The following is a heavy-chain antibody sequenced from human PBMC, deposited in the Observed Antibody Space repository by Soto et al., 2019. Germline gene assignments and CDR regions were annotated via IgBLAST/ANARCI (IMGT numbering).Heavy chain of an antibody. J-gene: IGHJ5*02. CDR1: GFTFSSYG. CDR3: AKERGNGLVQGFDP. D-gene: IGHD6-19*01. V-gene: IGHV3-30*18. CDR2: ISYDGSNK. Sequence: GGSLRLSCAASGFTFSSYGMHWVRQAPGKGLEWVAVISYDGSNKYYADSVKGRFTISRDNSKNTMYLQMNSLRAEDTAVYYCAKERGNGLVQGFDPWGQGTLVTVSS.